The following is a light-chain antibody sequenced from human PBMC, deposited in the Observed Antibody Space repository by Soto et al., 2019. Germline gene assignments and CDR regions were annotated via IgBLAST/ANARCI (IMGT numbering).Light chain of an antibody. CDR1: GSNIGSDT. CDR2: SIN. V-gene: IGLV1-44*01. Sequence: QSVLTQPPSASGTPGQRVTISCSGSGSNIGSDTVNWYQQLPGTAPKLLIYSINQRPSGVPDRFSGSKSGTSASLAISGLQSDDEADYYCAAWDDSLNGVVFGGGTNLTVL. J-gene: IGLJ2*01. CDR3: AAWDDSLNGVV.